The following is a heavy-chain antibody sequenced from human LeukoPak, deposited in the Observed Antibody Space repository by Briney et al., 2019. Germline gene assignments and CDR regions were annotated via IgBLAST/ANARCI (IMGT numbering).Heavy chain of an antibody. CDR3: ARGCSGGSCSPAFDY. CDR1: GGSFSGYY. Sequence: PSETLSLTCAVYGGSFSGYYWSWIRQPPGKGLEWIGEINHSGSTNYNPSLKSRVTISVDTSKNQFSLKLSSVTAADTAVYYCARGCSGGSCSPAFDYWGQGTLVTVSS. V-gene: IGHV4-34*01. J-gene: IGHJ4*02. D-gene: IGHD2-15*01. CDR2: INHSGST.